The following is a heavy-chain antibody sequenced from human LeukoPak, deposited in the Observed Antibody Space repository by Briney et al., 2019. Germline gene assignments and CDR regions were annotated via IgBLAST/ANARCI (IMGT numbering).Heavy chain of an antibody. CDR3: ARIRYSSSSFPFDY. J-gene: IGHJ4*02. V-gene: IGHV4-39*07. D-gene: IGHD6-6*01. Sequence: SETLSLTCTVSGGSTSSSSYYWGWIRQPPGKGLEWIGSIYYSGSTYYNPSLKSRVTISVDTSKNQFSLKLSSVTAADTAVYYCARIRYSSSSFPFDYWGQGTLVTVSS. CDR2: IYYSGST. CDR1: GGSTSSSSYY.